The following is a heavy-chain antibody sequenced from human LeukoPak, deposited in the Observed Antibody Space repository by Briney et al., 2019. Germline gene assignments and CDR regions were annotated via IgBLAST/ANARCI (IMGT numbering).Heavy chain of an antibody. D-gene: IGHD3-22*01. Sequence: SETLSLTCTVSGGSVNTYYWNWIRQPPGEGLEWIAYIYYSGRTNYNPSLQSRVAISVDTSKNQFSLKLASVTAADTALYYCARGTHYNDSSGFFSLDYWGQGTLVTVSS. J-gene: IGHJ4*02. V-gene: IGHV4-59*02. CDR1: GGSVNTYY. CDR2: IYYSGRT. CDR3: ARGTHYNDSSGFFSLDY.